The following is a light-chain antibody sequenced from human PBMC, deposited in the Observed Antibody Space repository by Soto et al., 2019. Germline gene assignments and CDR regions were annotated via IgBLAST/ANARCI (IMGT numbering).Light chain of an antibody. CDR1: SSNIGSNT. Sequence: QSVLTQPPSASGIPGQRVTISCSGSSSNIGSNTVTWYQQLPGTAPKLLIYSDNQRPSGIPDRFSGSKSGTSASLAISGLQSEDEADYYCAAWDDSLSGPVVFGGGTKLTVL. V-gene: IGLV1-44*01. J-gene: IGLJ2*01. CDR2: SDN. CDR3: AAWDDSLSGPVV.